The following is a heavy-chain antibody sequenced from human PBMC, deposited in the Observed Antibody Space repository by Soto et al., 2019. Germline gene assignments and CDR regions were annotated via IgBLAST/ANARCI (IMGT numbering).Heavy chain of an antibody. CDR2: TIPNFGTA. V-gene: IGHV1-69*01. CDR3: ASGWGHSDSTGYYMYFDV. J-gene: IGHJ1*01. Sequence: QVQLVQSGAEVKKPGSSVKLSCKASGGYFSSLSISWVRQAPGQGLEWMGGTIPNFGTADYAQNFQGRVTLTADEKTRTVYMELTSVTSDDAALYYCASGWGHSDSTGYYMYFDVWGQGTLVTVSS. CDR1: GGYFSSLS. D-gene: IGHD3-9*01.